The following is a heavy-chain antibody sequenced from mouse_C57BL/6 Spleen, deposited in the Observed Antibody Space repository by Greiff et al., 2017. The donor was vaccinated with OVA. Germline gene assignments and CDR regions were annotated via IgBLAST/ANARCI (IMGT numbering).Heavy chain of an antibody. CDR2: ISSGGDYI. V-gene: IGHV5-9-1*02. Sequence: EVHLVESGAGLVKPGGSLKLSCAASGFTFSSYAMSWVRQTPEKRLEWVAYISSGGDYIYYADTVKGRFTISRDNARNPLYLQMSSLKSEDTSMYYCTRDTYYSFDYWGQGTTLTVSS. D-gene: IGHD2-12*01. J-gene: IGHJ2*01. CDR1: GFTFSSYA. CDR3: TRDTYYSFDY.